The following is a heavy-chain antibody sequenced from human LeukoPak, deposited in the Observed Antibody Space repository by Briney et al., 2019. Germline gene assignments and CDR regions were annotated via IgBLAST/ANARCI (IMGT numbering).Heavy chain of an antibody. CDR2: IKQDGSEK. CDR1: GFTFSSYW. Sequence: GGSLRLSCAASGFTFSSYWMSWVRQAPGKGLEWVANIKQDGSEKYYVDSVKGRFTISRDNAKNSLYRQMNSLRAEDTAIYYCAKDQRSIAVAGYFDYWGQGTLVTVSS. V-gene: IGHV3-7*03. D-gene: IGHD6-19*01. CDR3: AKDQRSIAVAGYFDY. J-gene: IGHJ4*02.